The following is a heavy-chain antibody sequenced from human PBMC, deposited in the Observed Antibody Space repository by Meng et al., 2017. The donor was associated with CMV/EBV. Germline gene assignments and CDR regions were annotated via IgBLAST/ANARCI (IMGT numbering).Heavy chain of an antibody. CDR2: ISAYNGNT. J-gene: IGHJ6*02. D-gene: IGHD2-2*01. V-gene: IGHV1-18*01. CDR3: ARDRIVVVPGMDV. CDR1: GYTFTSYG. Sequence: ASVKVSCKASGYTFTSYGISWVRQAPGQGLEWMGWISAYNGNTNYAQKLQGRVTMTTDTSTSTAYMELSSLRSEDTAVYYCARDRIVVVPGMDVWGQGTTVTVSS.